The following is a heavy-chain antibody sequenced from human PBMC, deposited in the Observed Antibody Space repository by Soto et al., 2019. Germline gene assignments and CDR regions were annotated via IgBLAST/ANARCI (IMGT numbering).Heavy chain of an antibody. Sequence: QVPLVQSGAEVKKPGASVKVSCKASGYTFTSYGISWVRQAPGQGLEWMGWISAYNGNTNYAQKLQGRVTMTTDTSTSTAYMELRSLRSDDTAVYYCARDLGDCSGGSCYSSRFDYWGQGTLVTVSS. D-gene: IGHD2-15*01. V-gene: IGHV1-18*01. CDR1: GYTFTSYG. CDR3: ARDLGDCSGGSCYSSRFDY. J-gene: IGHJ4*02. CDR2: ISAYNGNT.